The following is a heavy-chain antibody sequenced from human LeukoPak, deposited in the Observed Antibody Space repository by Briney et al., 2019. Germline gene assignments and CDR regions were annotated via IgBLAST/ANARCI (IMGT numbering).Heavy chain of an antibody. D-gene: IGHD1-26*01. CDR3: SRESGAFCPFGY. Sequence: SETLSLTCTVSGASISSSSYYWGWIRPPPGKGLEWIGTIYYTGSTDYNPSLKTRVTISIDTSKNQFSLNLTSVTAADTATYYCSRESGAFCPFGYWGQGTLVIVPS. V-gene: IGHV4-39*07. CDR2: IYYTGST. J-gene: IGHJ4*02. CDR1: GASISSSSYY.